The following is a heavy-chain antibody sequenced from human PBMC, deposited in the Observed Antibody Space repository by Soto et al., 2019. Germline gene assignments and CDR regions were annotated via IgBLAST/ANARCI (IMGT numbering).Heavy chain of an antibody. CDR1: GGSISTYY. J-gene: IGHJ4*02. V-gene: IGHV4-59*01. D-gene: IGHD6-25*01. CDR2: VHYSGST. Sequence: QVQLQESGPGLVKPSETLSLICTVSGGSISTYYWNWIRQPPGMGLEWIGSVHYSGSTDYNPSLKRRVSISVDTSKNQFALKRSSVTAADTALYYCARQKIGAAGRPWFFDYWGQGILVTLSS. CDR3: ARQKIGAAGRPWFFDY.